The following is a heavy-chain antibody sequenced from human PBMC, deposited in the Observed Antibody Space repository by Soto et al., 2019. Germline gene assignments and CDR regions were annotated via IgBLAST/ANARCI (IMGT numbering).Heavy chain of an antibody. J-gene: IGHJ4*02. Sequence: PGGSLRLSCAASGFTFSSYNMNWVRQAPGKGLEWVSYISSSSSSIYYADSVKGRFTISRDNAKNSLYLQMNSLRAEDTAVYYCASLISSGWCCVDYWGQGTLVTVSS. CDR1: GFTFSSYN. CDR2: ISSSSSSI. CDR3: ASLISSGWCCVDY. V-gene: IGHV3-48*01. D-gene: IGHD6-19*01.